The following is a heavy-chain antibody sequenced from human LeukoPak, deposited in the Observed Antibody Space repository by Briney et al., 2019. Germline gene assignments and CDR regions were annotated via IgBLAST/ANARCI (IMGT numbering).Heavy chain of an antibody. D-gene: IGHD3-10*01. Sequence: GGSLRLSCAASGFTFSSYWMSWVRQAPGKGLEWVANIKQDGSEKYYVDSVKGRFTISRDNAENSLYLQMSSLRAEDTAFYYCARVIYDYFSGSDYNPGAVVDYWGQGTLVTVSS. CDR1: GFTFSSYW. CDR3: ARVIYDYFSGSDYNPGAVVDY. V-gene: IGHV3-7*01. CDR2: IKQDGSEK. J-gene: IGHJ4*02.